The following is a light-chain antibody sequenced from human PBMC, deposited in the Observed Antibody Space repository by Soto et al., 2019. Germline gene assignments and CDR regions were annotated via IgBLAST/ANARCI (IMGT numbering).Light chain of an antibody. V-gene: IGKV1-39*01. CDR1: QIVLYNSNNKNY. Sequence: DIVMTQSPDSLAVSLGERATINCKSSQIVLYNSNNKNYLNWYQQKPGKAPKLLIYAASSLQSGVPSRFSGSGSGTDFTLTISSLQPEDFATYYCQQSYSTPRTFGQGTKVDIK. CDR2: AAS. J-gene: IGKJ1*01. CDR3: QQSYSTPRT.